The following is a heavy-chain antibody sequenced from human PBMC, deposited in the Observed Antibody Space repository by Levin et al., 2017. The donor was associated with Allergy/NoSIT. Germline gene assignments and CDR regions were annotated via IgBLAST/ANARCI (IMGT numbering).Heavy chain of an antibody. Sequence: GGSLRLSCTVSGFIFENCAMSWVRQAPGKGLEWVSTISGSGENTHYPDSVQGRFTISRDDSKDTVYLHMNSLRADDTAIYYCAAWVGAHFDNWGQGTLVTVSS. V-gene: IGHV3-23*01. J-gene: IGHJ4*02. D-gene: IGHD1-26*01. CDR3: AAWVGAHFDN. CDR1: GFIFENCA. CDR2: ISGSGENT.